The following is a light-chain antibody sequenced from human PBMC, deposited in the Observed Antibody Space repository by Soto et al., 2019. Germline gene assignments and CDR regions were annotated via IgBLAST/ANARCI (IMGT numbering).Light chain of an antibody. J-gene: IGLJ2*01. CDR1: ISNIGSNT. CDR3: AAWDDSLNVVA. V-gene: IGLV1-44*01. Sequence: QAVVTQPPSASGTPGQRFTISCSGSISNIGSNTVNWYQQLPVAAPKLLISSNDRRPSGVPGRFSVSKSGTSASLAISGLRSEDEADYYCAAWDDSLNVVAFGGGTTLTVL. CDR2: SND.